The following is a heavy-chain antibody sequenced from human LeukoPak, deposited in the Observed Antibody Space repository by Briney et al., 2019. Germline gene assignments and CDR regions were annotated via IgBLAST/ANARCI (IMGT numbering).Heavy chain of an antibody. CDR1: GFTFSSYG. CDR2: ISYDGSNK. Sequence: GGSLRLSRAASGFTFSSYGMHWVRQAPGKGLEWVAVISYDGSNKYYADSVKGRFTISRDNSKNTLYLQMNSLRAEDTAVYYCAKKNDYGDYGRAFDIWGQGTMVTVSS. D-gene: IGHD4-17*01. J-gene: IGHJ3*02. CDR3: AKKNDYGDYGRAFDI. V-gene: IGHV3-30*18.